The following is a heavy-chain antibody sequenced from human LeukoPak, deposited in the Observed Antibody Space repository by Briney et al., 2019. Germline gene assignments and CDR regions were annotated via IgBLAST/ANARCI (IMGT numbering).Heavy chain of an antibody. Sequence: ASVKVSCKASGYTFTSYDINWVRQATGQGLEWMGWMNPNSGNTGYAQKFQGGVTMTRNTSISTAYMELSSLRSEDTAVYYCARRKAWELPHDAFDIWGQGTMVTVSS. J-gene: IGHJ3*02. CDR2: MNPNSGNT. CDR3: ARRKAWELPHDAFDI. V-gene: IGHV1-8*01. CDR1: GYTFTSYD. D-gene: IGHD1-26*01.